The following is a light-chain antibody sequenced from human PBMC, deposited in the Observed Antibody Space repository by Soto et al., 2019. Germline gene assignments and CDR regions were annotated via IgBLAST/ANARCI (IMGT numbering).Light chain of an antibody. J-gene: IGKJ4*01. V-gene: IGKV1-5*03. CDR2: KAS. CDR3: QPYNSYPLT. CDR1: QSISSW. Sequence: DIQMTQSPSTLSASVGDRVTITCRASQSISSWLAWYQQKPGKAPKLLIYKASSLESGVPSRFSGIGSGTEFTLTIRSLQPDDFATYYCQPYNSYPLTFGGGTKVEIK.